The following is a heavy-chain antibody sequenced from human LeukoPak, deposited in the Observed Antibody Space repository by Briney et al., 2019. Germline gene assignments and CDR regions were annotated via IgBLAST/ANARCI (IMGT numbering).Heavy chain of an antibody. J-gene: IGHJ4*02. D-gene: IGHD1-26*01. Sequence: SETLSLTCAVYGGSFNGYYWTWIRQPPGKGLEWIGEINRGGDTNYNPSLKSRVTISVDTSKTQVSLKLNSVTAADTALYYCARGVGTGSYFFNWGQGTLVTVSS. CDR3: ARGVGTGSYFFN. V-gene: IGHV4-34*01. CDR2: INRGGDT. CDR1: GGSFNGYY.